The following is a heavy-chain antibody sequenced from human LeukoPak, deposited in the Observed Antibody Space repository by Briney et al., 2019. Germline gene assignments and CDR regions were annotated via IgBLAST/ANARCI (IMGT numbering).Heavy chain of an antibody. CDR1: GYTFTSYC. D-gene: IGHD1-26*01. CDR3: ARDYEGVYGSYESHYFDY. J-gene: IGHJ4*02. Sequence: ASVKVSCKASGYTFTSYCMHWVRQAPGQGLEWMGIINPSGGRTSYAQKFQGRVTMTRDTSTSTVYMELSSLRSEDTAVYYCARDYEGVYGSYESHYFDYWGQGTLVAVSS. V-gene: IGHV1-46*01. CDR2: INPSGGRT.